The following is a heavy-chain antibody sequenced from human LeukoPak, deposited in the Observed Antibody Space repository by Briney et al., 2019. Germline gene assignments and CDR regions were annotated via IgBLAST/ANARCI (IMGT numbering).Heavy chain of an antibody. CDR3: AGADSGSWDFGR. CDR1: GFTFSRYW. CDR2: INQDGSVQ. Sequence: GGSLRLSCAASGFTFSRYWMSWVRQAPGKGLEWVANINQDGSVQYYMNSVKGRFTISRDNAQSSLYLQMNSLRADDTGVYYCAGADSGSWDFGRGAQGTLVTVSS. J-gene: IGHJ4*02. V-gene: IGHV3-7*04. D-gene: IGHD6-13*01.